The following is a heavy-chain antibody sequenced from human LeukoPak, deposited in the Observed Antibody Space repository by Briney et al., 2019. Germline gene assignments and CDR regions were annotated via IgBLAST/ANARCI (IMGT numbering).Heavy chain of an antibody. Sequence: GGSLRLSCAASGFTFSSYEMNWVRQAPGKGLEWVSYISSSGSTIYYADSVKGRFTISRDNAKNSLYLQMNSLRAEDTAVYYCARDIWVGEVYGGGFDYWGQGTLVTVSS. D-gene: IGHD3-10*01. CDR1: GFTFSSYE. V-gene: IGHV3-48*03. CDR2: ISSSGSTI. CDR3: ARDIWVGEVYGGGFDY. J-gene: IGHJ4*02.